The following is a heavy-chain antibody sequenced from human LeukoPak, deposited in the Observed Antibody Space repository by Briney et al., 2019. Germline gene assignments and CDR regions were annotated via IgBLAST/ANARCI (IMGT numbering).Heavy chain of an antibody. D-gene: IGHD4-17*01. V-gene: IGHV3-23*01. J-gene: IGHJ4*02. CDR2: INTRGDTT. CDR1: GLTFSSYA. Sequence: PGGSLRLSCAASGLTFSSYAMSWVRQAPGKGLEWGSSINTRGDTTYYADSVKGRFTVPRDNSNDTLYLQMNSLRADDTGIYYCAKSWTVINYFDFWGKGTLVTVSS. CDR3: AKSWTVINYFDF.